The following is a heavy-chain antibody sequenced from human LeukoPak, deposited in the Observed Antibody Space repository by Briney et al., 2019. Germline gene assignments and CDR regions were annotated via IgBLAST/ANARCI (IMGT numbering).Heavy chain of an antibody. CDR1: GYTFTGYY. CDR2: INPNSGGT. J-gene: IGHJ6*02. CDR3: ARIRGLVLDDFWSGYPMILGYYGMDV. V-gene: IGHV1-2*02. Sequence: ASVKVSCKASGYTFTGYYMHWVRQAPGQGLEWMGWINPNSGGTNYAQKFQGRVTMTRDTSISTAYMELSRLRSDDTAVYYCARIRGLVLDDFWSGYPMILGYYGMDVWGQGTTVTVSS. D-gene: IGHD3-3*01.